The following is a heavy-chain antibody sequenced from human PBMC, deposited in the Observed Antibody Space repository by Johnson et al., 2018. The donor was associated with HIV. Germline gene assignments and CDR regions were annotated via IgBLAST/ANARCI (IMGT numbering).Heavy chain of an antibody. Sequence: VQLVESGGGVVQTGRSLRLSCAASGFTFSSYAMHWVRQAPGKGLEWVSYISSSGSTIYYADSVKGRFTISRDNSKNTLYLQMNSLRAEDTAVYYCAKDQASGYYCDAFDIWGQGTMVTVSS. J-gene: IGHJ3*02. CDR1: GFTFSSYA. V-gene: IGHV3-48*01. CDR2: ISSSGSTI. D-gene: IGHD3-22*01. CDR3: AKDQASGYYCDAFDI.